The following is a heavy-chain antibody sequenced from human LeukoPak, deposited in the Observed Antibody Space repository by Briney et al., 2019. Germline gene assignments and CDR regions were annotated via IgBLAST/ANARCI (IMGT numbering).Heavy chain of an antibody. CDR3: AKGLYDAFDI. CDR1: GFTFDDYA. V-gene: IGHV3-9*01. J-gene: IGHJ3*02. CDR2: ISWNSSSI. Sequence: GGSLRLSCAASGFTFDDYAMHWVRQAPGKGLEWVSGISWNSSSIAYADSVKGRFTMSRDNAKNSLYLQMNSLRAEDTALYYCAKGLYDAFDIWGQGTMVTVSS.